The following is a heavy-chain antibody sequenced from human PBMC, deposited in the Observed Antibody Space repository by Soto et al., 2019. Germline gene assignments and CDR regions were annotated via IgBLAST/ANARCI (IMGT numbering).Heavy chain of an antibody. CDR3: AYSSTPFDY. D-gene: IGHD6-13*01. Sequence: SSYAMSWVRQAPGKGLEWVSAISGSGGSTYYADSVKGRFTISRDNSKNTLYLQMNSLRAEDTAVYYCAYSSTPFDYWGQGTLDTVSS. V-gene: IGHV3-23*01. CDR1: SSYA. CDR2: ISGSGGST. J-gene: IGHJ4*02.